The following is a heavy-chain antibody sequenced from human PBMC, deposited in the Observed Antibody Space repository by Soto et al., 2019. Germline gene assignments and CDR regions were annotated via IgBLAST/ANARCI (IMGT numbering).Heavy chain of an antibody. CDR3: ARPLGRGDDQNWFDP. D-gene: IGHD3-16*01. Sequence: SETLSLTCTVSGGSISSSSYYWGWIRQPPGKGLEWIGSIYYSGSTYYNPSLKSRVTISVDTSKNQFSLKLSSVTAADTAVYYCARPLGRGDDQNWFDPWGQGTLVTVSS. J-gene: IGHJ5*02. CDR1: GGSISSSSYY. CDR2: IYYSGST. V-gene: IGHV4-39*01.